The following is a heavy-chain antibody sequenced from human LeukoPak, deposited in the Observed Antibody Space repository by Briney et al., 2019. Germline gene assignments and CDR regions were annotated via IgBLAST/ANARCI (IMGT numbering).Heavy chain of an antibody. J-gene: IGHJ4*02. CDR1: EFTFSSYS. D-gene: IGHD6-13*01. Sequence: GGSLRLSCAASEFTFSSYSMNWVRQAPGKGLEWVSYITNSGNSKSYADSVKGRFTISRDNAKNTLYLQMNSLRAEDTAVYYCARLSGYSSIDYWGQGALVTVSS. CDR3: ARLSGYSSIDY. V-gene: IGHV3-48*04. CDR2: ITNSGNSK.